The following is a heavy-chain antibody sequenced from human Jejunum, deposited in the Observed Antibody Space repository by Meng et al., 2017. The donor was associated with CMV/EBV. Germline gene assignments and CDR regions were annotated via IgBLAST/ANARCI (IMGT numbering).Heavy chain of an antibody. CDR1: ISSSHW. D-gene: IGHD2-2*02. J-gene: IGHJ4*02. CDR3: ARGRCTRTSCYTGALDY. Sequence: ISSSHWWSWVRQSPERGLEWIAEISPTESTNHNPSLRGRVTISIDRSKNQVSLRLNSVTAADTAVYYCARGRCTRTSCYTGALDYWGQGILVTVSS. V-gene: IGHV4-4*02. CDR2: ISPTEST.